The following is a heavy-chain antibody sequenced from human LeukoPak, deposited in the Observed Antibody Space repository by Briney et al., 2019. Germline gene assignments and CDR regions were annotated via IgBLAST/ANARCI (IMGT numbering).Heavy chain of an antibody. CDR3: AKKGHYYHMDV. CDR1: GVTFYDYA. J-gene: IGHJ6*03. Sequence: GGSLRLSCAASGVTFYDYAMHWVRHAPGKGLGWVSGICWKSGSIVYADSVKGGFTISRDNAKNSLYLQMNSLRAEDMALYYFAKKGHYYHMDVWGKGTTVTVSS. CDR2: ICWKSGSI. V-gene: IGHV3-9*03.